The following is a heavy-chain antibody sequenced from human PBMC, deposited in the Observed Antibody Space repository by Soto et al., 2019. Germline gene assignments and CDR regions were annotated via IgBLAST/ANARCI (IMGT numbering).Heavy chain of an antibody. Sequence: QVQLVESGGGVVQPGRSLRLSCAAVGFTFSGYGMHWVRQAPGKGLEWVTVIWYDGSNKYYADSVKGRFTISRDNSKKMLYLQMNSLRAEDTAVYYCARGLSDTEGGYYYGMDVWGQGTTVTVSS. V-gene: IGHV3-33*01. D-gene: IGHD2-21*02. CDR1: GFTFSGYG. CDR2: IWYDGSNK. CDR3: ARGLSDTEGGYYYGMDV. J-gene: IGHJ6*02.